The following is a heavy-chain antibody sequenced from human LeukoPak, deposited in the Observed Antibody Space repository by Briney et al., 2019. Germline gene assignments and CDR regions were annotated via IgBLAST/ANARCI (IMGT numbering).Heavy chain of an antibody. CDR2: INHSGST. Sequence: SETLSLTCTVSGGSISSSSYYWGWIRQPPGKGLEWIGEINHSGSTNYNPSLKSRVTISVDTSKNQFSLKLSSVTAADTAVYYCAITMTTYFDYWGQGTLVTVSS. CDR1: GGSISSSSYY. J-gene: IGHJ4*02. V-gene: IGHV4-39*07. CDR3: AITMTTYFDY. D-gene: IGHD3-22*01.